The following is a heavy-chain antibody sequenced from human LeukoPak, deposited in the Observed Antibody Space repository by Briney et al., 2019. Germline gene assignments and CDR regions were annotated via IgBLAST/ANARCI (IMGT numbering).Heavy chain of an antibody. CDR3: ARLVPLTVAGIFDY. Sequence: SETLSLTCAVSGYSISSGYYWGWIRQPPGKGLEWIGSIYHSGSTYYNPSLKSRVTISVDTSKNQFSLKLSSVTAADTAEYYCARLVPLTVAGIFDYWGQGTLVTVSS. CDR2: IYHSGST. J-gene: IGHJ4*02. V-gene: IGHV4-38-2*01. D-gene: IGHD6-19*01. CDR1: GYSISSGYY.